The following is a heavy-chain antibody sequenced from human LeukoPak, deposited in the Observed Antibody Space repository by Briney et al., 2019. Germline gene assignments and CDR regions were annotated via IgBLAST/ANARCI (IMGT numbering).Heavy chain of an antibody. J-gene: IGHJ6*02. Sequence: SETLSLTCTVSGGSISSSSYYWGWIRQPPGKGREWIGSIYYSGSTYYNPSLKSRVTISVDTSKNQFSLKLSSVTAADTAVYYCARGGAVTAYYYYGMDVWGQGTTVTVSS. D-gene: IGHD2-21*02. CDR2: IYYSGST. CDR3: ARGGAVTAYYYYGMDV. V-gene: IGHV4-39*07. CDR1: GGSISSSSYY.